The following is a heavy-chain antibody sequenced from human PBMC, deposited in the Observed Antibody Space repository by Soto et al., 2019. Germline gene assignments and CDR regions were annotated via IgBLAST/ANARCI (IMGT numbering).Heavy chain of an antibody. D-gene: IGHD2-15*01. V-gene: IGHV3-21*01. J-gene: IGHJ5*02. CDR3: ARQDILLNWFEP. CDR2: ISSSSSYI. CDR1: VFTFSSYS. Sequence: VGPLRVSWAASVFTFSSYSRNWVVQAPGKLLEFVSSISSSSSYIYYADSVKGRFTISRDNAKNSLYLQMSSLRAEDTAIYYCARQDILLNWFEPWGQGTLVTVSS.